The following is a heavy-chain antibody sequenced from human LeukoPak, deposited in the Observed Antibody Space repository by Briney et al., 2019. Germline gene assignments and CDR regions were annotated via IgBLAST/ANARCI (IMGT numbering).Heavy chain of an antibody. CDR1: GFSPGTSGMR. CDR3: ARIQYDSSGYYFDY. CDR2: IDWDDDK. Sequence: SGPTLVHPTQPLTLTCTFSGFSPGTSGMRVSWIRQPPVKALEWLARIDWDDDKFYSTSLKTTLTISKDTSKNQVVLTMTNMDPVDTATYYCARIQYDSSGYYFDYWGQGTLVTVSS. D-gene: IGHD3-22*01. V-gene: IGHV2-70*04. J-gene: IGHJ4*02.